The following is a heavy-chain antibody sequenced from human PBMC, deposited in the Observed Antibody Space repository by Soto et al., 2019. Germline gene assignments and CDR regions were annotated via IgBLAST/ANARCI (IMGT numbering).Heavy chain of an antibody. V-gene: IGHV1-46*01. J-gene: IGHJ6*02. CDR3: AREFATYKPVGYYYGMDV. CDR1: GYTFTSYY. CDR2: INPSGGST. Sequence: ASVKVSCKASGYTFTSYYMHWVRQAPGQGLEWMGIINPSGGSTSYAQKFQGRVTMTRDTSTSTVYMELSSLRSEDTAVYYCAREFATYKPVGYYYGMDVWGQGTTVTVSS. D-gene: IGHD1-20*01.